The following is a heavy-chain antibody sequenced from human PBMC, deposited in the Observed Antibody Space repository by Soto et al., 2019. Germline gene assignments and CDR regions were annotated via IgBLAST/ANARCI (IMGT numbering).Heavy chain of an antibody. CDR2: IYHSGST. V-gene: IGHV4-30-2*01. D-gene: IGHD6-19*01. J-gene: IGHJ6*02. CDR1: GGSISSGGYS. Sequence: SETLSLTCAVSGGSISSGGYSWSWIRQPPGKGLEWIGYIYHSGSTYYNPSLKSRVTISADTSKNQFSLKLSSVTAADTAVYYCARIGIAVDGMDVWGQGTTFTVSS. CDR3: ARIGIAVDGMDV.